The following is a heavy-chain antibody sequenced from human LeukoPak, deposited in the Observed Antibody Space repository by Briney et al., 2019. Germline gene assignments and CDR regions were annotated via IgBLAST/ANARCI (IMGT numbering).Heavy chain of an antibody. CDR3: ARVVGAIDY. V-gene: IGHV1-8*01. J-gene: IGHJ4*02. CDR2: MNPNSGNR. D-gene: IGHD1-26*01. Sequence: GASVKVSCKASGYTFTSYDINWVRQATGQGLEWMGWMNPNSGNRGYAQKFQGRVTMTRDTSISTAYMELSGLRSEDMAVYYCARVVGAIDYWGQGTLVTVSS. CDR1: GYTFTSYD.